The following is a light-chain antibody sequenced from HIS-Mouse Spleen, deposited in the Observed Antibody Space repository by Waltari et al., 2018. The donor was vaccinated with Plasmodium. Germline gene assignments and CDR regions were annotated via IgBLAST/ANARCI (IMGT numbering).Light chain of an antibody. Sequence: QSALTQPPSASVSPGQSVTISCPGTSSDVGGYNSVSWYQQHPGKAPKLMIYEVSKRPSGVPDRFSGSKSGNTASLTVSGLQAEDEADYYCSSYAGSNNLVFGGGTKLTVL. J-gene: IGLJ2*01. V-gene: IGLV2-8*01. CDR3: SSYAGSNNLV. CDR2: EVS. CDR1: SSDVGGYNS.